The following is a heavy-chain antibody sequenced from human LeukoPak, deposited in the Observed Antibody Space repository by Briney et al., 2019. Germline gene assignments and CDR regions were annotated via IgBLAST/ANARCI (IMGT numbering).Heavy chain of an antibody. CDR3: ARFLGFPVYYFDY. J-gene: IGHJ4*02. Sequence: GESLKISCKGSGYSFTSYLLGWVRQMPGKGLEWMGIIYPGDSDTRYSPSFQGQVTISADKSISTAYLQWSSLKASDTAMYYCARFLGFPVYYFDYWGQGTLVTVSS. D-gene: IGHD3-16*01. V-gene: IGHV5-51*01. CDR1: GYSFTSYL. CDR2: IYPGDSDT.